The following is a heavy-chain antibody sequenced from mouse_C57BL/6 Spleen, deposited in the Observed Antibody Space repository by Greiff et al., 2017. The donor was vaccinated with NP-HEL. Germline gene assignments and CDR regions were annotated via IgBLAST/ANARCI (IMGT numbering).Heavy chain of an antibody. Sequence: VQLQQSGAELVRPGPSVKVSCKASGYAFTNYLIEWVKQRPGQGLEWIGVINPGSGGTNYNEKFKGKATLTADKSSSTAYMQLSSLTSEDSAVYFCAREMGYYFDVWGTGTTVTVSS. V-gene: IGHV1-54*01. CDR3: AREMGYYFDV. CDR1: GYAFTNYL. CDR2: INPGSGGT. D-gene: IGHD2-2*01. J-gene: IGHJ1*03.